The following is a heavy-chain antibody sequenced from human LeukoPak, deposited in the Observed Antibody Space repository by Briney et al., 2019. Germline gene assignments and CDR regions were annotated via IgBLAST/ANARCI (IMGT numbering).Heavy chain of an antibody. Sequence: GGSLRLSCVVSGFTFSSYSMNWVRQAPGKGLEWFSYISSSSSGIYYADSVKGRFTISRDNAKNSLYLQMNSLRDEDTAVYYCARNRGYALDYWGQGTLVTVSA. D-gene: IGHD2-15*01. CDR3: ARNRGYALDY. CDR1: GFTFSSYS. CDR2: ISSSSSGI. V-gene: IGHV3-48*02. J-gene: IGHJ4*02.